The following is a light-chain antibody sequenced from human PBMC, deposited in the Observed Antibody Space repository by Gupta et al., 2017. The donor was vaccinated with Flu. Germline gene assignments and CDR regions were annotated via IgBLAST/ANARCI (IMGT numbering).Light chain of an antibody. CDR1: QRLVYSDGNTY. Sequence: VMPQSRLSLPVTLGQRACISCRSSQRLVYSDGNTYLHWFQQRPGQSPRRLNYQVTYRASGVPDICSGRWSGTDFPLKSSRVEAEDVVIYFCMQGAHWPWAFGQGTTVEIK. CDR2: QVT. CDR3: MQGAHWPWA. V-gene: IGKV2-30*01. J-gene: IGKJ1*01.